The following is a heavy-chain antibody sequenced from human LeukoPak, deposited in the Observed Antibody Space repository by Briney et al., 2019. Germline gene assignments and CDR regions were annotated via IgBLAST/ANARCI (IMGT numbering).Heavy chain of an antibody. CDR3: ARASGGYYDSSGSFDY. V-gene: IGHV3-53*01. CDR1: GFTVCSNY. Sequence: GGSLRLSCAASGFTVCSNYMSWVRQAPGKGLEWVSGIHSGDSTYYADSVKGRITNSRDNSKNMLYLQMNSLRAEDTAVYHCARASGGYYDSSGSFDYWGQGTLVTVSS. D-gene: IGHD3-22*01. J-gene: IGHJ4*02. CDR2: IHSGDST.